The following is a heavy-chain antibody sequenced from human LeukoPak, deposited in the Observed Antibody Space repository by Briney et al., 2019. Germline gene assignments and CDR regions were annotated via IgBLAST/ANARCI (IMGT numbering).Heavy chain of an antibody. Sequence: KTSGTLSLTCTVSGGSISNSSSYWGWIRQPPGKGLEWIGSIYYSGSTYYNPSLKSRVTISLDTSKNQFSLKLSSVTAADAAIYYCATLLLWFGELTSWDYWGQGTLVSVSS. D-gene: IGHD3-10*01. V-gene: IGHV4-39*07. CDR2: IYYSGST. CDR3: ATLLLWFGELTSWDY. CDR1: GGSISNSSSY. J-gene: IGHJ4*02.